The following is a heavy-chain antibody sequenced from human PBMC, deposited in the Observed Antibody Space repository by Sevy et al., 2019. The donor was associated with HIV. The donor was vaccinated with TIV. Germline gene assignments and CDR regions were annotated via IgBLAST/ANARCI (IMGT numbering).Heavy chain of an antibody. V-gene: IGHV1-18*01. Sequence: ASVKVSCKASGYTFTSYGISWVRQAPGQGLEWMGWISAYNGNTNYAQTLQGRVTMTTDTSTSTAYMELRSMRSDDTAVYYCARTYSGSPPDWFDPWGQGTLVTVSS. D-gene: IGHD1-26*01. J-gene: IGHJ5*02. CDR2: ISAYNGNT. CDR3: ARTYSGSPPDWFDP. CDR1: GYTFTSYG.